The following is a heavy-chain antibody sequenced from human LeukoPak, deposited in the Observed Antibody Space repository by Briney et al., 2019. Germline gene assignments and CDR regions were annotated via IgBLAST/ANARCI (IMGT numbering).Heavy chain of an antibody. CDR2: INPNSGGT. D-gene: IGHD3-10*01. J-gene: IGHJ5*02. CDR1: GYIFTGYY. CDR3: ARDKYEMGFGKFLYPWFDT. V-gene: IGHV1-2*02. Sequence: APVKVSCKASGYIFTGYYMHWVRQAPGQGLEWMGWINPNSGGTNYAQKFQGRVTMTRDTSINTVYMELSRLRSDDTAVYYCARDKYEMGFGKFLYPWFDTWGQGNLVTVSS.